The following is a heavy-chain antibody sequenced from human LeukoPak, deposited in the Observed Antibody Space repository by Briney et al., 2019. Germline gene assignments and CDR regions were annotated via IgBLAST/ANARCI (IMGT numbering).Heavy chain of an antibody. CDR3: AKDQPEAYFDY. CDR2: ISSSSSYI. D-gene: IGHD1-14*01. J-gene: IGHJ4*02. CDR1: GFTFSSYS. V-gene: IGHV3-21*01. Sequence: PGGSLRLSCAASGFTFSSYSMNWVRQAPGKGLEWVSSISSSSSYIYYADSVKGRFTISRDNAKNSLYLQMNSLRAGDAALYYCAKDQPEAYFDYWGQGTLVTVSS.